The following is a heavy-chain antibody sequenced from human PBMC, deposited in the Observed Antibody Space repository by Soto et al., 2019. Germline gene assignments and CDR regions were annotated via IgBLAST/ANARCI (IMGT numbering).Heavy chain of an antibody. D-gene: IGHD6-19*01. Sequence: SETLSLTCTVSGGSISSYYWSWIRQPPGKGLEWIGYIYYSGSTNYNPSLKSRVTISVDTSKNQFSLKLSSVTAADTAVYYRARHSGIAVSAPDDAFDIWGQGTMVTVSS. CDR2: IYYSGST. J-gene: IGHJ3*02. V-gene: IGHV4-59*08. CDR3: ARHSGIAVSAPDDAFDI. CDR1: GGSISSYY.